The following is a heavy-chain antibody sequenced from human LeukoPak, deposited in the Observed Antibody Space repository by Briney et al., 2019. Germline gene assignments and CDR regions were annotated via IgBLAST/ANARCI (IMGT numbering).Heavy chain of an antibody. V-gene: IGHV3-23*01. CDR3: AKFGILTGYYNPGGLDY. CDR2: ISGSGGST. Sequence: GGSLRLYCAASGFTFSSYAMSWVRQAPGKGLEWVSAISGSGGSTYYADSVKGRFTISRDNSKNTLYLQMNSLRAEDTAVYYCAKFGILTGYYNPGGLDYWGQGTLVTVSS. J-gene: IGHJ4*02. D-gene: IGHD3-9*01. CDR1: GFTFSSYA.